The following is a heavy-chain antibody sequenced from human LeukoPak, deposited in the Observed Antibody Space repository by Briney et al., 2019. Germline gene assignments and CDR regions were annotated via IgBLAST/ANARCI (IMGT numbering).Heavy chain of an antibody. J-gene: IGHJ4*02. D-gene: IGHD3-10*01. CDR1: GFTFSSYA. CDR2: VTSNGGST. Sequence: GGSLRLSCAASGFTFSSYAMSWVRQAPGKGLEFVSAVTSNGGSTYYANSVKGRFTISRDNSKNTLYLQMGSLRAEDMAVYYCARSASGSYQYWGQGTLVTVSS. CDR3: ARSASGSYQY. V-gene: IGHV3-64*01.